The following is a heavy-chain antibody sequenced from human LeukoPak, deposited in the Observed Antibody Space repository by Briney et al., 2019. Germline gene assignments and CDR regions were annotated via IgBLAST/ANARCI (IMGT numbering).Heavy chain of an antibody. V-gene: IGHV4-59*01. CDR3: AGTGLFFDY. CDR2: MYYSGGT. J-gene: IGHJ4*02. Sequence: PSETLSLTCTVSGASISDYYWNWIRQPPGKGLEWIGHMYYSGGTTYNPSLKSRVSISLDTSKKHFSLKLSSATAADTAVYYCAGTGLFFDYWSQGTLVTVSS. D-gene: IGHD7-27*01. CDR1: GASISDYY.